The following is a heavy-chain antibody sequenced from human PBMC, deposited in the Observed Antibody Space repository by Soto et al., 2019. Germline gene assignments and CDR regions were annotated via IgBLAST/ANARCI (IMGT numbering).Heavy chain of an antibody. V-gene: IGHV3-21*06. J-gene: IGHJ4*02. CDR2: ISSTTNYI. CDR3: ARESEDLTSNFDY. Sequence: EMQLVESGGGLVKPGGSLRLSCAASGFAFTRYSMNWVRQAPGKGLEWVSSISSTTNYIYYGDSMKVRFTISRDNAKNSLYLEMNSLRAEDTAVYYCARESEDLTSNFDYWGQGTLVTVSS. CDR1: GFAFTRYS.